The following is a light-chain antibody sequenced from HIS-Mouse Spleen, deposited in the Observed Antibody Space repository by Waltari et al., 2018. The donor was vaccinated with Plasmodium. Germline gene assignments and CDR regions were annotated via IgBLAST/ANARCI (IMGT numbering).Light chain of an antibody. CDR2: DVS. Sequence: QSALTQPRSVSGSPGQSVTISCPGPSSDVGGYTFVPWYQQHPGKAPKLMIYDVSKRPSGVPDRFSGSKSGNTASLTISGLQAEDEADYYCCSYAGSYTYVFGTGTKVTVL. J-gene: IGLJ1*01. CDR1: SSDVGGYTF. V-gene: IGLV2-11*01. CDR3: CSYAGSYTYV.